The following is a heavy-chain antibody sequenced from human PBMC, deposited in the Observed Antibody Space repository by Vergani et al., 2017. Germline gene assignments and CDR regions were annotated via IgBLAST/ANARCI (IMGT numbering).Heavy chain of an antibody. Sequence: EVALVQSGPEMRKPGESLKISCKGSEYSFGNYWIGWVRQMPGKGLEWMGIIYPSDSDTRYSPSFQGQVTISADKSISTAVLQWDSLKASDTALYYCARHTTYTNSWGQGTLVTVSS. CDR1: EYSFGNYW. CDR2: IYPSDSDT. J-gene: IGHJ4*02. CDR3: ARHTTYTNS. V-gene: IGHV5-51*01. D-gene: IGHD1-1*01.